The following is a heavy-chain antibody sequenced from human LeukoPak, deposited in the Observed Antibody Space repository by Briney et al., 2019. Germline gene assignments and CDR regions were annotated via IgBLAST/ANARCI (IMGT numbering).Heavy chain of an antibody. V-gene: IGHV4-34*01. D-gene: IGHD2-2*01. Sequence: MTSETLSLTCAVYGGSFSGYYWSWIRQPPGKGLEWIGEINHSGSTNYNPSLKSRVTISVDTSKNQFSLKLSSVTAADTAGYYCARDSGEAEVPAAMFDYWGQGTLVTVSS. CDR2: INHSGST. J-gene: IGHJ4*02. CDR3: ARDSGEAEVPAAMFDY. CDR1: GGSFSGYY.